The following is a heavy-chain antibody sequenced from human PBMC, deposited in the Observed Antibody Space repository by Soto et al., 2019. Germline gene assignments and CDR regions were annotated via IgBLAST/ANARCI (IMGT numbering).Heavy chain of an antibody. Sequence: PGGSLRLSCAASGFTFSRYSMNWVRQAPGKGLKWVSSISSTTNYIYYADSMKGRFTVSRDNAKNSVYLDMNSLSAEDTAVYYCARESEDLTSNFDYWGQGTLVTVSS. CDR2: ISSTTNYI. CDR1: GFTFSRYS. J-gene: IGHJ4*02. V-gene: IGHV3-21*01. CDR3: ARESEDLTSNFDY.